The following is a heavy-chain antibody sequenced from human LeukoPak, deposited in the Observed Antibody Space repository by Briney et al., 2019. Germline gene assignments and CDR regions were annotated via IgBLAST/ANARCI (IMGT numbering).Heavy chain of an antibody. J-gene: IGHJ6*02. CDR3: ARANGDEPSYYYYYGMDV. Sequence: GESLRLSCAASGFTFSSYGMHWVRQAPGKGLEWVAVIWYDGSNKYYADSVKGRFTISRDNSKNTLYLQMNSLRAEDTAVYYCARANGDEPSYYYYYGMDVWGQGTTVTVSS. CDR1: GFTFSSYG. V-gene: IGHV3-33*01. CDR2: IWYDGSNK. D-gene: IGHD4-17*01.